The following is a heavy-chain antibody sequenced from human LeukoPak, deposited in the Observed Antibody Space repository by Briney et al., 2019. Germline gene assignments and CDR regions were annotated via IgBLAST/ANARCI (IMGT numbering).Heavy chain of an antibody. CDR3: TKDLMTGFSSGWYLAY. CDR1: GFSFNGYA. D-gene: IGHD6-19*01. J-gene: IGHJ4*02. Sequence: GASVRLSCEGSGFSFNGYAMSWVRQAPGKGLEWVAVTGGSDDNTHYADSVKGRFSISRDTSENRLFLQMNSLRPDDSALYYCTKDLMTGFSSGWYLAYWGQGTLVTVSS. CDR2: TGGSDDNT. V-gene: IGHV3-23*01.